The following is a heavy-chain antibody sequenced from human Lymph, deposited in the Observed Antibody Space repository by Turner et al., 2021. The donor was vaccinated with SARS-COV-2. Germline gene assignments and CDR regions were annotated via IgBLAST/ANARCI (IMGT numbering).Heavy chain of an antibody. CDR2: IYYSGSN. V-gene: IGHV4-39*01. Sequence: QLQLQESGPGLVKPSETLYLPCTVSGGSISSSSHDWGWIRQPPGRGLEWIGHIYYSGSNYYNPSLKSRVTISGDTSKNQFSLKLSSVTAADTAVYYCARLVRRAEYYFDYWGQGTLVTVSS. D-gene: IGHD3-10*01. CDR1: GGSISSSSHD. J-gene: IGHJ4*02. CDR3: ARLVRRAEYYFDY.